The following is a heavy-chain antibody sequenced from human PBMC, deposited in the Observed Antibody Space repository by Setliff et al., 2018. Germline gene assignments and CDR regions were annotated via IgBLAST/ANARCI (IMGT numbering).Heavy chain of an antibody. Sequence: GGSLRLSCAVSGFTFSNAWMNWVRQAPGKGLEWVGRIKGKTDGLATDYAAPVKGRFTISRDDSTNKLYLQMNSLKTEDTAVYYCTTDPSATFGGVIGAAFDMWGQGTMVTVSS. CDR2: IKGKTDGLAT. D-gene: IGHD3-16*01. CDR3: TTDPSATFGGVIGAAFDM. V-gene: IGHV3-15*01. CDR1: GFTFSNAW. J-gene: IGHJ3*02.